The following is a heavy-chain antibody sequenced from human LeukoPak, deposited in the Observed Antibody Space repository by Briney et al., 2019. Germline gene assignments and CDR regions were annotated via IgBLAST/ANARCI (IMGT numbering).Heavy chain of an antibody. V-gene: IGHV3-74*01. Sequence: GGSLRLSCTASGFTFSNYWMHWARQAPGKGLVWVSRISGDGMNTAYADSVKGQFTISRDNAKNTLYLKMNSLRVEDTAVYYCARTSYYFDSWGQGTLVTVSS. CDR3: ARTSYYFDS. CDR1: GFTFSNYW. CDR2: ISGDGMNT. J-gene: IGHJ4*02. D-gene: IGHD3-16*01.